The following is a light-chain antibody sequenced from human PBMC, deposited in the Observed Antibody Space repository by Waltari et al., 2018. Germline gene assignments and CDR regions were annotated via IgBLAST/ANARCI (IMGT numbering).Light chain of an antibody. J-gene: IGKJ2*01. CDR1: QSLVPVDGNTY. CDR2: WVF. Sequence: EVGMTQSPVSLSVPFGQAASISRQSRQSLVPVDGNTYLNWFHQRPGQSPRRLIYWVFNRDSGVPDRFSGSGSGTDFTLRISRVEAEDVGVYYCMQGTRWPYTFGQGTQLDIK. CDR3: MQGTRWPYT. V-gene: IGKV2-30*02.